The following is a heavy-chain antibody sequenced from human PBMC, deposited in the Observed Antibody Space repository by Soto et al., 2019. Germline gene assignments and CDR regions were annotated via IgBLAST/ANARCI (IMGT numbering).Heavy chain of an antibody. Sequence: QVQLQESGPGLVKPSQTLSLTCTVSGGSISSGDYYWSWIRQPPGKGLEWIGYIYYSGSTYYNPSLKSRVTISVDTSKNQCSLKLSSVTAADTAVYYCARVATSYNEPYNWFDPWGQGTLVTVSS. CDR2: IYYSGST. D-gene: IGHD1-26*01. CDR3: ARVATSYNEPYNWFDP. J-gene: IGHJ5*02. V-gene: IGHV4-30-4*01. CDR1: GGSISSGDYY.